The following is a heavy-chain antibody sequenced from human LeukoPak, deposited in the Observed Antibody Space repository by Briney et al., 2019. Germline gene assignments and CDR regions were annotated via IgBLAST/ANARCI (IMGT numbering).Heavy chain of an antibody. CDR3: ANYYDSSGYYALDM. D-gene: IGHD3-22*01. J-gene: IGHJ3*02. CDR1: GFTFSSYW. V-gene: IGHV3-7*01. CDR2: INEDGSEK. Sequence: GGSLRLSCAASGFTFSSYWMNWARQAPGKGLEWVANINEDGSEKNYVDSVKGRFTISRDNAKNSLYLEMNSLTAEDTAVYYCANYYDSSGYYALDMWGQGTMVTVSP.